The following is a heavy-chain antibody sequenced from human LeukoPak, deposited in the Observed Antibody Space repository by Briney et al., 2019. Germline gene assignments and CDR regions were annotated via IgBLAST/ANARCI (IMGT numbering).Heavy chain of an antibody. Sequence: SVKVSCKASGGTFSSYAISWVRQAPGQGLEWMGGIIPIFGTANYAQKFQGRVTITADESTSTAYMELSSLRSEDTAVYYCARDKAAARYSDAFDIWGQGTMVTVSS. CDR1: GGTFSSYA. CDR2: IIPIFGTA. J-gene: IGHJ3*02. D-gene: IGHD6-13*01. V-gene: IGHV1-69*01. CDR3: ARDKAAARYSDAFDI.